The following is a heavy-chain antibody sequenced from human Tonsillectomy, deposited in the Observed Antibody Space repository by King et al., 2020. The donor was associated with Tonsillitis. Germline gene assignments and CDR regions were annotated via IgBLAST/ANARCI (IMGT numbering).Heavy chain of an antibody. CDR2: IYYSGST. Sequence: VQLQESGPGLVKPSETLSLTCTVSGGSISSYYWSWIRQPPGKGLEWIGYIYYSGSTNYNPSLKSRVTISVDTSKNQFSLKLSSVTAADTAVYYCARGDYSSGCTHRRGDYYYYYMDVWGKGTTVTVSS. CDR3: ARGDYSSGCTHRRGDYYYYYMDV. D-gene: IGHD6-19*01. J-gene: IGHJ6*03. CDR1: GGSISSYY. V-gene: IGHV4-59*01.